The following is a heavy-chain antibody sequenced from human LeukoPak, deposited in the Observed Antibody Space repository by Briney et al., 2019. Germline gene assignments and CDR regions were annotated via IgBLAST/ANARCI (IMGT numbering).Heavy chain of an antibody. J-gene: IGHJ4*02. D-gene: IGHD1-26*01. CDR3: ARLRRVGATPFDY. CDR2: IYHSGST. CDR1: GGSFSGYY. V-gene: IGHV4-34*01. Sequence: SETLSLTCAVYGGSFSGYYWSRIRQPPGKGLEWIGSIYHSGSTYYNPSLKSRVTISVDTSKNQFSLKLSSVTAADTAVYYCARLRRVGATPFDYWGQGTLVTVSS.